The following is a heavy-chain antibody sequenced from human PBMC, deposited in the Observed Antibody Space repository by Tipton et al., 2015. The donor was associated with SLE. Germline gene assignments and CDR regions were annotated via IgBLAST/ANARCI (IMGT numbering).Heavy chain of an antibody. CDR1: GFTFSSYG. J-gene: IGHJ3*02. Sequence: GSLRLSCVASGFTFSSYGMHWVRQAPGKGLEWVSGISGSGGSTYYADSVKGRFTISRDNSKNTLYLQMNSLRAEDTAVYYCAKDAFGFIAAALWGGFDIWGQGTMVTVSS. CDR3: AKDAFGFIAAALWGGFDI. D-gene: IGHD6-13*01. V-gene: IGHV3-23*01. CDR2: ISGSGGST.